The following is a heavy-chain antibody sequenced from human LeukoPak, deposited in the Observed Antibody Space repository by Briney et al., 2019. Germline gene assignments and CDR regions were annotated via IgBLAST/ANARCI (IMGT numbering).Heavy chain of an antibody. V-gene: IGHV1-2*02. CDR3: ARDVVFSAMEFDP. CDR2: INPNTGGA. J-gene: IGHJ5*02. CDR1: GYTFTGYY. Sequence: ASVKVSCKASGYTFTGYYVHWVRQAPGQGLEWMGWINPNTGGANYAQKFQGRVTLTRDTSMNTTYMELGDLRSDDTAVIYCARDVVFSAMEFDPWGQGTLVIVSS. D-gene: IGHD2-2*01.